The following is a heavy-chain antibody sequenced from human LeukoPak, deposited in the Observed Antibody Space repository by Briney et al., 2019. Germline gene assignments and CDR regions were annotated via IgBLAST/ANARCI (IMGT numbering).Heavy chain of an antibody. Sequence: GASAKVSCKASGYTFTSYGISWVRQAPGQGLEWMGWISAYNGNTNFAQKLQGRVTMTTDTSTSTAYMDLRSLRSDDTAVYYCARDQAATNTQVRFCLDWGQGTLVTVSS. J-gene: IGHJ4*02. CDR2: ISAYNGNT. D-gene: IGHD3-9*01. V-gene: IGHV1-18*01. CDR3: ARDQAATNTQVRFCLD. CDR1: GYTFTSYG.